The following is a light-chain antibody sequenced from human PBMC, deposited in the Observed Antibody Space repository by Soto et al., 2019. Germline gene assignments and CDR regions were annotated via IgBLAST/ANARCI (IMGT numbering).Light chain of an antibody. CDR1: SRDVGGYKY. V-gene: IGLV2-14*01. CDR3: SSYTRSSTVV. J-gene: IGLJ2*01. CDR2: EVT. Sequence: QSALTQPASVSGSPGQSITISCTGSSRDVGGYKYVSWYQQNPGKAPKLMIYEVTNRPSGVSNRFSGSKSGNTASLTISGLQAEDEADYYCSSYTRSSTVVFGGGTQLTVL.